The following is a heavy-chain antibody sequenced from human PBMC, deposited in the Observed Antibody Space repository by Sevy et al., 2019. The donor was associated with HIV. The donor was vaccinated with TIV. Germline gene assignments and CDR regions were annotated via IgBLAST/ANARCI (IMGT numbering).Heavy chain of an antibody. D-gene: IGHD6-13*01. J-gene: IGHJ4*02. V-gene: IGHV1-46*03. CDR3: GRGDGTGRDFDY. CDR1: GYTFNNYY. Sequence: ASVKVSCKASGYTFNNYYLHWVRQAPGQGLEWMGVINPSSISTLYAQKFQGRVTMTRDTSMSTVYLELSRLRSEDTAVYYCGRGDGTGRDFDYWGQGTLVTVSS. CDR2: INPSSIST.